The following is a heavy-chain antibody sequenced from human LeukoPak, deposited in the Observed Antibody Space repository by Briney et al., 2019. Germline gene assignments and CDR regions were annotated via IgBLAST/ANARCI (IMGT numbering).Heavy chain of an antibody. D-gene: IGHD2-2*01. Sequence: SETLSLTCAVSGYSISSGYYWGWIRQPPGKGLEWIGSICHSGSTYYNPSLKSRVTISGDTSKNQFSLKLSSVTAADTAVYYCARHARHAPFDYWGQGTLVTVSS. CDR2: ICHSGST. CDR3: ARHARHAPFDY. V-gene: IGHV4-38-2*01. CDR1: GYSISSGYY. J-gene: IGHJ4*02.